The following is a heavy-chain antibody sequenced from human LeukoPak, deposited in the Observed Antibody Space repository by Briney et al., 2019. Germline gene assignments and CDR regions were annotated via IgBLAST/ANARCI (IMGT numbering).Heavy chain of an antibody. CDR2: INHSGIT. Sequence: PSQTLSLTCAVYGGTVSAYYWLWIRQPPGKGLQWIGEINHSGITNYNTSLKSRVTISVDTSNTPFSLKLSSVTAADTAGYYCARVLFDYDSSGYYYDYFDYWGQGTLVTVSS. D-gene: IGHD3-22*01. CDR1: GGTVSAYY. J-gene: IGHJ4*02. V-gene: IGHV4-34*01. CDR3: ARVLFDYDSSGYYYDYFDY.